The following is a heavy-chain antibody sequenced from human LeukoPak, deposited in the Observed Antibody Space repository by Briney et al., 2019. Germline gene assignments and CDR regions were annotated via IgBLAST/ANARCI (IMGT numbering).Heavy chain of an antibody. J-gene: IGHJ4*02. Sequence: GASVKVSCKTSGYTFTSYGIGWVRQAPGQGLEWMGWLSVYNGHTSYAQKFQGVFTMTTDTSTGTAYMELRSLRSDDTAVYYCARLLLTEYKSGWYGHNFDYWGQGTQVTVSS. CDR1: GYTFTSYG. D-gene: IGHD6-13*01. V-gene: IGHV1-18*01. CDR3: ARLLLTEYKSGWYGHNFDY. CDR2: LSVYNGHT.